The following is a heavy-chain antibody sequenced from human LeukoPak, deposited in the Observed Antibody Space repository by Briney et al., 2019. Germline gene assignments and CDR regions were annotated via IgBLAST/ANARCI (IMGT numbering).Heavy chain of an antibody. V-gene: IGHV3-33*01. CDR3: APQGRRDLLISADF. CDR2: IWYDGSDK. CDR1: GFIFRSYG. J-gene: IGHJ4*02. D-gene: IGHD1-26*01. Sequence: GGSLRLSCAASGFIFRSYGMHWVRQAPGKGLEWVANIWYDGSDKKYADSVRGRFTISRDNSKNTLYLQMNSLRAEDTALYYCAPQGRRDLLISADFWGQGTLVTVSS.